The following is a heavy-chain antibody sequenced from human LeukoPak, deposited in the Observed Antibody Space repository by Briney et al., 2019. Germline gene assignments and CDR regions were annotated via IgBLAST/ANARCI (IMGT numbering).Heavy chain of an antibody. V-gene: IGHV3-33*01. Sequence: GGSLRLSCAASGFTFSSSGMHWVRQAPGKGLEWVAVIWYDGSNKYYGDSVKGRFTISRDNSKNTLYLQINSLRAEDTAVYYCARGSNGFDYWGQGTLVTVSS. CDR2: IWYDGSNK. J-gene: IGHJ4*02. D-gene: IGHD7-27*01. CDR3: ARGSNGFDY. CDR1: GFTFSSSG.